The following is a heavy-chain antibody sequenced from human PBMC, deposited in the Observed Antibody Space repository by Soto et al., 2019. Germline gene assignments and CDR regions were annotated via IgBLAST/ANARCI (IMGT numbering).Heavy chain of an antibody. V-gene: IGHV4-59*01. J-gene: IGHJ4*02. CDR3: ARARSWADFGVVTYCFDY. D-gene: IGHD3-3*01. Sequence: SETLSLTCTVSGGSISSYYWSWIRQPPGKGLEWIGYIYYSGSTNYNPSLKSRVTISVDTSKNQFSLKLSSVTAADTAVYYCARARSWADFGVVTYCFDYWGQGTLVTVSS. CDR1: GGSISSYY. CDR2: IYYSGST.